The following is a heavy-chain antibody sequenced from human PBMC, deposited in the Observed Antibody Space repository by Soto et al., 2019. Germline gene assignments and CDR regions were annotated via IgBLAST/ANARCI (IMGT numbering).Heavy chain of an antibody. D-gene: IGHD7-27*01. CDR3: ATAPGYWGSAPLDY. CDR1: AW. J-gene: IGHJ4*02. V-gene: IGHV3-15*07. Sequence: AWMNWVRQAPGKGLAWVGRIKSQTDGGTTDYAAPVKGRFTVSRDDSRDTLYLPMDSLKIEDTAVYFCATAPGYWGSAPLDYWGQGTLVTVSS. CDR2: IKSQTDGGTT.